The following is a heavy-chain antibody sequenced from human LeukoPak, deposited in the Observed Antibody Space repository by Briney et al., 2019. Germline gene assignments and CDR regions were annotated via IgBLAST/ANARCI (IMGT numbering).Heavy chain of an antibody. V-gene: IGHV4-59*01. Sequence: SETLSLTCTVSGGSISSYYWSWIRQPPGKGLEYIGYIYYSGSTNYNPSLKSRVTISVDTSKNQFSLKLTSVTAADTAVYYCARAEITVTQSIDFWGQGTLVTVSS. J-gene: IGHJ4*02. CDR1: GGSISSYY. D-gene: IGHD4-17*01. CDR3: ARAEITVTQSIDF. CDR2: IYYSGST.